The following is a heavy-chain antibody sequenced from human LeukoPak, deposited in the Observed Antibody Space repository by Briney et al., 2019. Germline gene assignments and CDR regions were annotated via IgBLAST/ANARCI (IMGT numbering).Heavy chain of an antibody. Sequence: SETLSLTCTVSGGSISSYYWSWIRQPPGKGLEWTGYIYYSGSTNYNPSLKSRVTISVDTSKNQFSLKLSSVTAADTAVYYCARGSRTMVYCYGMDVWGKGTTVTVSS. CDR1: GGSISSYY. D-gene: IGHD3-10*01. V-gene: IGHV4-59*01. CDR3: ARGSRTMVYCYGMDV. J-gene: IGHJ6*04. CDR2: IYYSGST.